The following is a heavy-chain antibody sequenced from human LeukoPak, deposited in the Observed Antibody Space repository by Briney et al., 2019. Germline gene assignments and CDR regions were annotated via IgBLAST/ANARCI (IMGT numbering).Heavy chain of an antibody. CDR1: GFTFDDYA. CDR3: AKEMARTMNSYYYYGMDA. D-gene: IGHD5-24*01. CDR2: ISCNSGSI. Sequence: GRSLRLSCAASGFTFDDYAMHWGRQAPGKGVEWVAGISCNSGSIGYADSVEGRFTISRDNAKNSLCMQMNSGRAEDTALYYCAKEMARTMNSYYYYGMDAWGHGTTVTVSS. J-gene: IGHJ6*02. V-gene: IGHV3-9*01.